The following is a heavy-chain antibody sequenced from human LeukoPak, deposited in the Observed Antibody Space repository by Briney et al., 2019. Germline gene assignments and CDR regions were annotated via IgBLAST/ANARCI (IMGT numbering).Heavy chain of an antibody. Sequence: ASVKVSCKASGYTFTGYHMHWVRQAPGQGLEWMGWINPNSGGTNYAQKFQGRVTMTRDTSISTAYMELSRLRSDDTAVYYCARIRIAVRYKAYYYYGMDVWGQGTTVTVSS. V-gene: IGHV1-2*02. CDR2: INPNSGGT. D-gene: IGHD6-19*01. CDR3: ARIRIAVRYKAYYYYGMDV. J-gene: IGHJ6*02. CDR1: GYTFTGYH.